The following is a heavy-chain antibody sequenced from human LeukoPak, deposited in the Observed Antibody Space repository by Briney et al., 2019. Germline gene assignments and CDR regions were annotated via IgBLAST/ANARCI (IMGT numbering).Heavy chain of an antibody. CDR1: GFTFSSYW. V-gene: IGHV3-74*01. J-gene: IGHJ4*02. D-gene: IGHD3-22*01. CDR3: ARATYYYDSSGYYHIRDYFDY. Sequence: GGSLRLSCAASGFTFSSYWMHWVRQAPGKGLVWVSRINSDGSSTSYADSVKGRFTISRDNAKNSLYLQMNSLRAEDTALYYCARATYYYDSSGYYHIRDYFDYWGQGTLVTVSS. CDR2: INSDGSST.